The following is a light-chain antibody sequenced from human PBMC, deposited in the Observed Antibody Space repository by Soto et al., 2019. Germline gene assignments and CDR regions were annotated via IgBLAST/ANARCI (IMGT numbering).Light chain of an antibody. CDR2: GAS. CDR1: QSFSSSS. Sequence: EIVLTQSPGTLSLSPGERATLSCRASQSFSSSSLAWYQQKPGQAPRLLIYGASSRATGIPDRFSGSGSGTDFTLTISRLEPEDFAVYYCQQYDSSPRTFGQGTRLENK. V-gene: IGKV3-20*01. J-gene: IGKJ5*01. CDR3: QQYDSSPRT.